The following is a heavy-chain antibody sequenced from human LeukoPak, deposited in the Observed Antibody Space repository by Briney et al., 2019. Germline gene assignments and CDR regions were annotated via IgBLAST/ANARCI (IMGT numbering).Heavy chain of an antibody. V-gene: IGHV4-39*07. Sequence: SETLSLTCTVSGGSISSSSYYWGWIRQPPGKGLEWIGSIYYSGSTYYNPSLKSRVTISVDTSKNQFSLKLSSVTAADTAVYYGARVEVNYYDSSGLDYWGQGTLVTVSS. J-gene: IGHJ4*02. CDR3: ARVEVNYYDSSGLDY. CDR1: GGSISSSSYY. D-gene: IGHD3-22*01. CDR2: IYYSGST.